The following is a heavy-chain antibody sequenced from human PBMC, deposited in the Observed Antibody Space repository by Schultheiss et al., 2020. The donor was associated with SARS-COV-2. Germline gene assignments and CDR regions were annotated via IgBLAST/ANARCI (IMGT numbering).Heavy chain of an antibody. CDR2: MNPNSGNT. J-gene: IGHJ6*03. V-gene: IGHV1-8*01. CDR3: ARGDIVVVPAAGLKWEVSIAGYYYYMDV. CDR1: GYTFTSYD. Sequence: ASVKVSCKASGYTFTSYDINWVRQATGQGLEWMGWMNPNSGNTGYAQKFQGRVTMTRNTSISTAYMELSSLRSEDTAVYYCARGDIVVVPAAGLKWEVSIAGYYYYMDVWGKGTTVTVSS. D-gene: IGHD2-2*01.